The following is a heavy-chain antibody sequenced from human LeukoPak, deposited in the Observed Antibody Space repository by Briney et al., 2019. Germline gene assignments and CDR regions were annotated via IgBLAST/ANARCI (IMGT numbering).Heavy chain of an antibody. Sequence: PSETLSLTCAVYGGSFSGYYWSWIRQPPGKGLEWIGEINHSGSTNYNPSLKSRVTISVDTSKNQFSLKLSSVTAADTAAYYCARDRRQRDYFDFWGQGARVTVSS. CDR1: GGSFSGYY. D-gene: IGHD1-1*01. CDR2: INHSGST. J-gene: IGHJ4*02. CDR3: ARDRRQRDYFDF. V-gene: IGHV4-34*01.